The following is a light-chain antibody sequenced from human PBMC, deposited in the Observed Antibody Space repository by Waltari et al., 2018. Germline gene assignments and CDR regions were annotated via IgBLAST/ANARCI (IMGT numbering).Light chain of an antibody. CDR2: GAS. CDR1: LSLDDS. J-gene: IGKJ4*01. Sequence: EIVMTQSPATLSVSRGGSATLPCRASLSLDDSLAWYQQKPGHPPRLLIHGASTRDTGIPVRFSGSGSGTDFTLTITGLQSEDFAVYFCQQYNQWPLTFGRGTKVEIK. CDR3: QQYNQWPLT. V-gene: IGKV3-15*01.